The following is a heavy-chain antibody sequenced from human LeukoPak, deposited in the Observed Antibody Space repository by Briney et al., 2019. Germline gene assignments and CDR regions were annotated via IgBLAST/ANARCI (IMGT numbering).Heavy chain of an antibody. D-gene: IGHD1-26*01. CDR1: GFTFSSYA. CDR3: AKGRWDAYYYMDV. J-gene: IGHJ6*03. V-gene: IGHV3-23*01. CDR2: ISGSGGST. Sequence: GGSLRLSCAASGFTFSSYAMSWVRQAPGKGPEWVSAISGSGGSTYYADSVKGRFTISRDNSKNTLYLQMNSLRAEDTAVYYCAKGRWDAYYYMDVWGKGTTVTVSS.